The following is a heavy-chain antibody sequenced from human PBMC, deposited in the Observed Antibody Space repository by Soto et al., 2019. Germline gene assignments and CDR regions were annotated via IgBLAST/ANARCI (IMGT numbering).Heavy chain of an antibody. CDR2: IYYSGST. V-gene: IGHV4-30-4*01. CDR3: ARGDGDYVSDYFDY. D-gene: IGHD4-17*01. Sequence: QVQLQESGPGLVKPSQTLSLTCTVSGGSISSGDYYWSWIRQPPGKGLAWIGYIYYSGSTYYNPSLKSRVTISVNTSKNQFSVKLSSVTAADTAVYYCARGDGDYVSDYFDYWGQGTLVTVSS. CDR1: GGSISSGDYY. J-gene: IGHJ4*02.